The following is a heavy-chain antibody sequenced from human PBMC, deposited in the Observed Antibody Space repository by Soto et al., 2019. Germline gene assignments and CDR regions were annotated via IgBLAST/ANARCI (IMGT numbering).Heavy chain of an antibody. CDR2: ISYDGTDK. V-gene: IGHV3-30*03. Sequence: QVHLVESGGGVVQPGRSLTISCVGSGFAFSTYGMHWVRQAPAKGLEWVALISYDGTDKYYADSVKGRFSISRDNSKQTLSLQMDSPRPEDTAVYYCATDFGAWSDSWGQGTLVNVSS. D-gene: IGHD6-19*01. CDR1: GFAFSTYG. J-gene: IGHJ5*02. CDR3: ATDFGAWSDS.